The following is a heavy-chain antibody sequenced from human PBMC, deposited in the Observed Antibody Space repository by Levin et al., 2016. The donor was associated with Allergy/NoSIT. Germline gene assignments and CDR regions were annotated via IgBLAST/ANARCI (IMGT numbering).Heavy chain of an antibody. CDR2: IYYSGST. J-gene: IGHJ3*02. Sequence: SETLSLTCTVSGGSISSSSYYWGWIRQPPGKGLEWIGSIYYSGSTYYNPSLKSRVTISVDTSKNQFSLKLSSVTAADTAVYYCARQILRGSRAFDIWGQGTMVTVSS. CDR1: GGSISSSSYY. D-gene: IGHD2-21*02. V-gene: IGHV4-39*01. CDR3: ARQILRGSRAFDI.